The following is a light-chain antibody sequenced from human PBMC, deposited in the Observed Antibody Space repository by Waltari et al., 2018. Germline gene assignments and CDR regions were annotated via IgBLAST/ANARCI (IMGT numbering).Light chain of an antibody. CDR2: GAS. Sequence: RASQSVSSFLNWYQRKPGKGPKLLVYGASNIQAAVPSRFSAFGSGTEFTLTISALESEDFATYFCQQTSSTPYTFGQGT. CDR3: QQTSSTPYT. CDR1: QSVSSF. J-gene: IGKJ2*01. V-gene: IGKV1-39*01.